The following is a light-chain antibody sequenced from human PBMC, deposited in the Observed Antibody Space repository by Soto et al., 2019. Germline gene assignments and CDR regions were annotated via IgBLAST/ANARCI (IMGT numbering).Light chain of an antibody. V-gene: IGKV3-11*01. CDR1: QSVSNY. Sequence: EIVLTQSPATLSLSPGERATLSCRASQSVSNYLAWYQQKPGQAPRLLIYDASNRATGIPARFSGSGSGTDFTLTISSLEPEDFTVYYCQQRSNWPRFTFGQGSKVEIK. CDR2: DAS. CDR3: QQRSNWPRFT. J-gene: IGKJ2*01.